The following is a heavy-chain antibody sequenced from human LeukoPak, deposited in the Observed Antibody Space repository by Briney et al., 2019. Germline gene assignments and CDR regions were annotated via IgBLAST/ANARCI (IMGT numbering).Heavy chain of an antibody. CDR2: ISVSGGNT. CDR3: AQSGPGDSSRSVSLPDTSAS. V-gene: IGHV3-23*01. D-gene: IGHD3-22*01. CDR1: GFTFTNDA. J-gene: IGHJ5*02. Sequence: VGSLRLSCAASGFTFTNDAMSCVRQAPGKGLQWGSAISVSGGNTYYADSVKGRFTISRNNSKNTLYLQRDSRRAEDTAVYYSAQSGPGDSSRSVSLPDTSASWGQGALVTVSS.